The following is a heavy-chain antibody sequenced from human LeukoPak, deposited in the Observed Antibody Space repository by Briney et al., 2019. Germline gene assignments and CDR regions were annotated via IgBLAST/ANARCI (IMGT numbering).Heavy chain of an antibody. V-gene: IGHV5-51*01. CDR3: ARRDYYDSSGVYDGGAFEI. D-gene: IGHD3-22*01. Sequence: GESLKISCRGSGYSFTTYWIGWGRQIPGKGLGGRGFVYPGDSDTVYSPSFLGQVIISVDKSITTAYLQWGSREASDTAMYYCARRDYYDSSGVYDGGAFEIWGQGTMVTVSS. CDR2: VYPGDSDT. CDR1: GYSFTTYW. J-gene: IGHJ3*02.